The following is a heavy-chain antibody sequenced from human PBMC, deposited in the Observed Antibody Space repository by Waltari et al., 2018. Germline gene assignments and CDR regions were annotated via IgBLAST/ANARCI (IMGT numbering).Heavy chain of an antibody. J-gene: IGHJ4*02. CDR2: IYYSGST. D-gene: IGHD3-22*01. Sequence: QVQLQESGPGLVKPSETLSLTCTVPGGSMSSYYWSWIRQPPGKGLEWIGYIYYSGSTNYNPSLKSRVNISVDTSKNQFSLKVTSVTAADTAVYYCARSGGYQSPLLYWGQGALVTVSS. CDR1: GGSMSSYY. CDR3: ARSGGYQSPLLY. V-gene: IGHV4-59*08.